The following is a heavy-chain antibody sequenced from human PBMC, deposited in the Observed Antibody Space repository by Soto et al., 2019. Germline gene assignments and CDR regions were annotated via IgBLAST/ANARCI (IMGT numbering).Heavy chain of an antibody. CDR2: INHSGST. D-gene: IGHD3-3*01. CDR1: GGSFSGYY. Sequence: SETLSLTCAVYGGSFSGYYWSWIRQPPGKGLEWIGEINHSGSTNYNPSLKSRVTISVDTSKNQFSLKLNSVTAADTAVYYCARGRTVRFLGEDYYYYMDVWGKGTTVTVSS. J-gene: IGHJ6*03. CDR3: ARGRTVRFLGEDYYYYMDV. V-gene: IGHV4-34*01.